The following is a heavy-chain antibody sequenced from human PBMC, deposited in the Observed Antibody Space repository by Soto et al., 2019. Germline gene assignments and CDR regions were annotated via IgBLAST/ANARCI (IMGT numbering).Heavy chain of an antibody. D-gene: IGHD3-3*01. V-gene: IGHV1-8*01. CDR3: ARGGRYLEWFPWFDP. CDR1: GYTFSSYN. Sequence: QVQLVQSGAEVKRPGASMKVSCKASGYTFSSYNIYWVRQAKGQGLEWMGWMNPNNGDKGYAQKFLDRVTMTRDTTIRTAYLELNSLTSEDTAIYYCARGGRYLEWFPWFDPWGQGTLVTVSS. CDR2: MNPNNGDK. J-gene: IGHJ5*02.